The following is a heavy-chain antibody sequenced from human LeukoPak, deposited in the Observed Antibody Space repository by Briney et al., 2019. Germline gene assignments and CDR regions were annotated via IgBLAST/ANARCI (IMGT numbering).Heavy chain of an antibody. V-gene: IGHV1-2*02. J-gene: IGHJ4*02. CDR3: ARASGSYEWYFDY. CDR2: INPNSGGT. CDR1: GYTFTGYY. D-gene: IGHD1-26*01. Sequence: GASVKVSCKASGYTFTGYYMHWVRQAPGQGLEWMGWINPNSGGTNYAQKFQGRVTMTRDTSISTAYMELRSLRSDDTAVYYCARASGSYEWYFDYWGQGTLVTVSS.